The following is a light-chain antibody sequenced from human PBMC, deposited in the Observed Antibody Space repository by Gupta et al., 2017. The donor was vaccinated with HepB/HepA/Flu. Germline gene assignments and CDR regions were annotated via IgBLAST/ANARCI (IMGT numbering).Light chain of an antibody. V-gene: IGKV1-39*01. CDR2: AAS. CDR1: EDISTY. J-gene: IGKJ4*01. CDR3: QQTHNTPLT. Sequence: DIQMTQSPSSLSASVGDTVTINCRASEDISTYLIWYQQKPGRAPNLLIYAASGLRSGVPSRFSGSGSGSNFILTITNLQPEDSATYYCQQTHNTPLTYGGGTKVEIK.